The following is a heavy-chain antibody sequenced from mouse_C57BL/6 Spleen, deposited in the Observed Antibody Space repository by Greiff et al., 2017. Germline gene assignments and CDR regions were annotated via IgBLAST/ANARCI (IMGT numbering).Heavy chain of an antibody. Sequence: QVQLKESGAELVRPETSVKMSCKASGYTFTNYWIGWAKQRPGHGLEWIGDIYPGGGYTNYNEKFKGKATLTADKSSSTAYMQCSSLTSEDSAIYYCARSSGENYFDYWGQGTTLTVSS. CDR2: IYPGGGYT. J-gene: IGHJ2*01. CDR1: GYTFTNYW. V-gene: IGHV1-63*01. CDR3: ARSSGENYFDY. D-gene: IGHD3-2*02.